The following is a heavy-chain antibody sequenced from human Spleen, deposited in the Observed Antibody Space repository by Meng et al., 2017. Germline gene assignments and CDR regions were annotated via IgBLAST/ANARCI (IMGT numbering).Heavy chain of an antibody. CDR1: GGTCSTYA. D-gene: IGHD3-22*01. CDR3: ARDDYYDSSGYFR. J-gene: IGHJ4*02. V-gene: IGHV1-69*01. Sequence: QGPLWQSGAGVKKPGAPGKASCKASGGTCSTYAISCVRQAPEQGLEWMGGIIPIFGTANYAQKFQGRVTITADESTSTAYMELSSLRSEDTAVYYCARDDYYDSSGYFRWGQGTLVTVSS. CDR2: IIPIFGTA.